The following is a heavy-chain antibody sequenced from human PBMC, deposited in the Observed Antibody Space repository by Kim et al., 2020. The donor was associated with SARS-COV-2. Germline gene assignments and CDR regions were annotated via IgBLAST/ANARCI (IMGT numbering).Heavy chain of an antibody. CDR2: ISWDGNNK. CDR3: ARDAAGGAELIFSWNFDL. J-gene: IGHJ2*01. CDR1: GFTFTVG. Sequence: GGSLRLFCAASGFTFTVGMHWVRQGPGRGLEWLTAISWDGNNKYYADSVKGRFTISRDNSKESLYLQMNSLRVEDTGIYYCARDAAGGAELIFSWNFDLWGRGTLVSVSS. D-gene: IGHD1-7*01. V-gene: IGHV3-30*03.